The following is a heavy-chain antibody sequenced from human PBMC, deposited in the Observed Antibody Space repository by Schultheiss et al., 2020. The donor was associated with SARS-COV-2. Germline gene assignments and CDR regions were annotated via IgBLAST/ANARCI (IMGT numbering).Heavy chain of an antibody. CDR3: ASSVATMGGGAFDI. V-gene: IGHV3-64*04. Sequence: GGSLRLSCAASGFTFSSYAMHWVRQAPGKGLEYVSAISSNGGSTYYADSVKGRFTISRDNSKNTLYLQMNSLRAEDTAVYYCASSVATMGGGAFDIWGQGTMVTVSS. CDR2: ISSNGGST. D-gene: IGHD5-12*01. J-gene: IGHJ3*02. CDR1: GFTFSSYA.